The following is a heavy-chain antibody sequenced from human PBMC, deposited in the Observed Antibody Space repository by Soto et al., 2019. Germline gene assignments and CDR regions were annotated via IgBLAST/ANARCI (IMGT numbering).Heavy chain of an antibody. J-gene: IGHJ4*02. CDR2: INPNSGGT. Sequence: ASVKVSCKASGYTFSDYYIHWVRQAPGQGLEWMGWINPNSGGTKYAPKFQGGVTMTRGTSITTAYMELSRLRSGDTAVYYCAREPATAKPEGVDFWGQGTLGTVSS. V-gene: IGHV1-2*02. D-gene: IGHD1-1*01. CDR1: GYTFSDYY. CDR3: AREPATAKPEGVDF.